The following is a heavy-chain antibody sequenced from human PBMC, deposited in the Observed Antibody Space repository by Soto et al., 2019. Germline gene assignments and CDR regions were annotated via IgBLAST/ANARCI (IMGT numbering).Heavy chain of an antibody. CDR3: ARHGTAAGPFRH. Sequence: GASVKVSCKASGYTFTSYAMHWVRQAPGQRLEWMGWINAGNGNTKYSQKFQGRVTITRDTSASTAYMELSSLRSEDTAVYYCARHGTAAGPFRHWGQGTLVTVSS. V-gene: IGHV1-3*01. CDR2: INAGNGNT. D-gene: IGHD6-13*01. J-gene: IGHJ1*01. CDR1: GYTFTSYA.